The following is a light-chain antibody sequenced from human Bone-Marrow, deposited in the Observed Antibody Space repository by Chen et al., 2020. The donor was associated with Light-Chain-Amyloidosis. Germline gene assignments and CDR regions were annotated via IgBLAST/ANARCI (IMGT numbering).Light chain of an antibody. V-gene: IGLV3-25*03. CDR2: RDT. CDR1: DLPMKY. CDR3: QSADSSGTYEVI. J-gene: IGLJ2*01. Sequence: SYELTQPPSVSVSPGKTARITCSGDDLPMKYAYWYQQKPGQAPVLVIHRDTERPSGISERFSGASSRTTATLTISGVQAEDEANYHCQSADSSGTYEVIFGGGTKLTVL.